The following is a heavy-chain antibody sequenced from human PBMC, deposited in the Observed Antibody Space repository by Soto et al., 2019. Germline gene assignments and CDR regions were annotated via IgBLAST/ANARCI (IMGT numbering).Heavy chain of an antibody. CDR3: ARGRRWLVYYYYMDV. D-gene: IGHD6-19*01. J-gene: IGHJ6*03. V-gene: IGHV4-34*01. Sequence: SETLSVTCAGYGGSCSGYYWSWIRQPPGKGLEWIGEINHSGSTNYNPSLKSRVTISVDTSKNQFSLKLSSVTAADTAVYYCARGRRWLVYYYYMDVWGKGTTVT. CDR1: GGSCSGYY. CDR2: INHSGST.